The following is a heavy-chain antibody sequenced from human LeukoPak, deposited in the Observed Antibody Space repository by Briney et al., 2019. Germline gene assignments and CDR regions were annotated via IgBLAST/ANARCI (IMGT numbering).Heavy chain of an antibody. CDR1: GGSISSYY. CDR3: ARDLDGSGPYYGMDV. D-gene: IGHD3-10*01. V-gene: IGHV4-4*07. Sequence: SETLSLTCTVSGGSISSYYWSWIRQPAGKGLERIGRIYTSGSTNYNPSLKSRVTMSVDTSKNQFSLKLSSVTAADTAVYYCARDLDGSGPYYGMDVWGQGTTVTVSS. J-gene: IGHJ6*02. CDR2: IYTSGST.